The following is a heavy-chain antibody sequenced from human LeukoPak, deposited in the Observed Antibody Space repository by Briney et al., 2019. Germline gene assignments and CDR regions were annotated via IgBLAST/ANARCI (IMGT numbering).Heavy chain of an antibody. V-gene: IGHV3-30*19. CDR3: ARDRYSSSWYPN. CDR2: ISYDGSIK. J-gene: IGHJ4*02. CDR1: GFTFSSFG. Sequence: PGGSLRLSCAASGFTFSSFGMHWVRQAPGKGLEWVAFISYDGSIKYYADSVKGRFTISRDDSKNTLYLQMSGLRSDDTAVYYCARDRYSSSWYPNWGQGTLVTVSS. D-gene: IGHD6-13*01.